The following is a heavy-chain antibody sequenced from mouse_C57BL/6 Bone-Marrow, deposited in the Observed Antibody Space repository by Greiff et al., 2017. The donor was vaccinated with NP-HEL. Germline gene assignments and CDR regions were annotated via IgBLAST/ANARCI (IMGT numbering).Heavy chain of an antibody. CDR3: AGSPREDYYSNLAY. Sequence: VQLQQPGTELVKPGASVKLSCKASGYTFTSYWMHWVKQRPGQGLEWIGIINPSNGGTNYNEKFKSKATLTVDKSSSTAYMQLSSLTSEDSAVNYCAGSPREDYYSNLAYWGQGTLVTVSA. D-gene: IGHD2-5*01. J-gene: IGHJ3*01. V-gene: IGHV1-53*01. CDR1: GYTFTSYW. CDR2: INPSNGGT.